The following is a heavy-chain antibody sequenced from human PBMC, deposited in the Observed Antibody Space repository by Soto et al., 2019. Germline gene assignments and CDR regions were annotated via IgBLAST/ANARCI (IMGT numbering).Heavy chain of an antibody. D-gene: IGHD6-19*01. Sequence: ASVKVSCKASGYTFTNYDINWGRQAPGQGLEWMGIINPSGGSTSYAQKFQGRVTMTRDTSTSTVYMELSSLRSEDTAVYYCARGGVAVAGTGWFDPWGQGTLVTVSS. CDR2: INPSGGST. CDR3: ARGGVAVAGTGWFDP. CDR1: GYTFTNYD. J-gene: IGHJ5*02. V-gene: IGHV1-46*01.